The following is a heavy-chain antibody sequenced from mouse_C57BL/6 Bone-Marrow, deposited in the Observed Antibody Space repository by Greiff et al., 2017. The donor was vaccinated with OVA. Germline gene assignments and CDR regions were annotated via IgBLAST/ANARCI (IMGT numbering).Heavy chain of an antibody. CDR1: GFSLTSYG. CDR2: IWSGGCT. D-gene: IGHD4-1*01. V-gene: IGHV2-2*01. Sequence: VQLQQSGPGLVQPSQSLSITCTVSGFSLTSYGVHWVRQTPGKGLEWMGVIWSGGCTDYNAAFISRLSIIKDNSKSQVFFIMNILQADDTAIYYCASLTGTRDYWGQGTTLTVSS. J-gene: IGHJ2*01. CDR3: ASLTGTRDY.